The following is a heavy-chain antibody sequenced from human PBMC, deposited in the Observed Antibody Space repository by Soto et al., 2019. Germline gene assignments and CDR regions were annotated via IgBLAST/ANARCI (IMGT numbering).Heavy chain of an antibody. CDR2: INDDGDST. D-gene: IGHD3-22*01. CDR1: GFSFNDYA. Sequence: EVQLLESGGGVVQPGGSLRLSCEAFGFSFNDYAMTWVRQAPGKGLEWVSAINDDGDSTYYADSVKGRFTISRDNSKNTVFLEMNSLRAEDTAAYHCAKVVVMRAVNDALDIWGQGTMVTVSS. J-gene: IGHJ3*02. V-gene: IGHV3-23*01. CDR3: AKVVVMRAVNDALDI.